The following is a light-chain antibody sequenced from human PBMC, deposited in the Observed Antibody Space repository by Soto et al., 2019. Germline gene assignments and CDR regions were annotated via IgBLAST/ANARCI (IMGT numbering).Light chain of an antibody. Sequence: DLAMTHSPESLPVPLGERATITCKSSQTLLYSFSNNNYLAWYQQKPGQPPKLLIYWASIREVGVPDRFSGSGSGTDFTLTISSLQAEDVAVYYCQQYYSTPQLTFGEGTQVDIK. V-gene: IGKV4-1*01. CDR1: QTLLYSFSNNNY. CDR2: WAS. J-gene: IGKJ4*01. CDR3: QQYYSTPQLT.